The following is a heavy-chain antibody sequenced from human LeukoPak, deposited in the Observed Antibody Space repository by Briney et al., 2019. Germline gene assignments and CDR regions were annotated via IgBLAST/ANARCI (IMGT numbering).Heavy chain of an antibody. CDR3: ARVTGVPAAIRGGFDY. CDR2: IKQDGSEK. V-gene: IGHV3-7*01. Sequence: PGGSLRLSCAASGFTFSSYWMSWVRQAPGKGLEWVANIKQDGSEKYYVDSVKGRFTISRDNAKNSLYLQMNSLRAEDTAVYYCARVTGVPAAIRGGFDYWGQGTLVTVSS. D-gene: IGHD2-2*02. CDR1: GFTFSSYW. J-gene: IGHJ4*02.